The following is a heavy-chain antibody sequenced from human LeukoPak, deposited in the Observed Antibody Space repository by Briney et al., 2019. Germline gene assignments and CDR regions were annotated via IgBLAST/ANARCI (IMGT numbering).Heavy chain of an antibody. CDR2: IYYSGST. CDR1: GGSISSSSYY. V-gene: IGHV4-61*05. CDR3: ARGYGDYDY. D-gene: IGHD4-17*01. Sequence: SETLSLTCTVSGGSISSSSYYWGWIRQPPGKGLEWIGYIYYSGSTNYNPSLKSRVTISVDTSKNQFSLKLSSVTAADTAVHYCARGYGDYDYWVQGTLVTVSS. J-gene: IGHJ4*02.